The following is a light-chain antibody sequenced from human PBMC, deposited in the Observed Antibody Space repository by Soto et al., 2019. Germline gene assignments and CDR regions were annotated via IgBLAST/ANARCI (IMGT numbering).Light chain of an antibody. CDR2: GAS. J-gene: IGKJ1*01. Sequence: EIVMTHSPATLSVSPGERVTLSCRASQSINNNLAWYQQKPGQAPRLLIYGASTRATEIPARFSGSGSGTEFTLTISSLQSEDLAVYYCQQYNNWPWTFGQGTKVDIK. V-gene: IGKV3-15*01. CDR3: QQYNNWPWT. CDR1: QSINNN.